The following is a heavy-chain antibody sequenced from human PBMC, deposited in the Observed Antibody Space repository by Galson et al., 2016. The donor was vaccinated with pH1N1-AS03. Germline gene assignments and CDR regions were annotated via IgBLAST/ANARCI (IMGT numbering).Heavy chain of an antibody. V-gene: IGHV1-46*03. CDR3: AIQAAYHQNFPY. CDR2: INPSGGST. Sequence: SVKVSCKASGYTFIRYYMHWVRQAPGRGLEWMGVINPSGGSTTYAEKLQGRATMTRDTSTTTLYMELSSLRSEDTAVYYCAIQAAYHQNFPYWGQGTLVTVSS. CDR1: GYTFIRYY. J-gene: IGHJ4*02. D-gene: IGHD3-16*01.